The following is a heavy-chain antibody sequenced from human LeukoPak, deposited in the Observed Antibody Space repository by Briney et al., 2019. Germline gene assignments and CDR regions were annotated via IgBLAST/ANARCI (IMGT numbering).Heavy chain of an antibody. CDR3: ARGDFWSGAPTG. D-gene: IGHD3-3*01. J-gene: IGHJ4*02. CDR2: IYYTGRA. V-gene: IGHV4-59*01. CDR1: GGSISRYY. Sequence: SETLSLTCTVSGGSISRYYWSWIRQPPGTGLEWIGYIYYTGRADYNPSLKGRVSMSVDTSKNQFSLRVNSMTAADTAVYYCARGDFWSGAPTGWGQGTLVTVSS.